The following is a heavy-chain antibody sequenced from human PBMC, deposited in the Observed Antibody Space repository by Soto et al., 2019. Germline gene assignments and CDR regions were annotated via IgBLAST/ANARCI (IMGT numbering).Heavy chain of an antibody. CDR3: AKVDYGDSFDY. Sequence: GGSMGPSCVISELPFSSSARSRVRQVPGKGLEWVSLSGGSGTTTYYADSVKGRFTISRDNSKNTLYLQMNSLRAEDTAVYYCAKVDYGDSFDYWGQGTPVTVSS. J-gene: IGHJ4*02. CDR2: SGGSGTTT. D-gene: IGHD4-17*01. CDR1: ELPFSSSA. V-gene: IGHV3-23*01.